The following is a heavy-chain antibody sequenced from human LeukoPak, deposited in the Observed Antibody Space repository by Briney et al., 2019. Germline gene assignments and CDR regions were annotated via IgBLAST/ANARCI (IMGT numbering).Heavy chain of an antibody. Sequence: PGGSLRLSCAASGFTFSTSWMHWVRQAPGKGLEWVSLISASGGNTYYADSVKGRFTVSRDSSKNTLHLQMNSLRAEDTAVYYCAKDIQLSCWGQGTLVTVSS. V-gene: IGHV3-23*01. CDR3: AKDIQLSC. J-gene: IGHJ4*02. D-gene: IGHD1-26*01. CDR2: ISASGGNT. CDR1: GFTFSTSW.